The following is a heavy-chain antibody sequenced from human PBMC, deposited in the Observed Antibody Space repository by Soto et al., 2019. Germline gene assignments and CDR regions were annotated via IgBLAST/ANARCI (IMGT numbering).Heavy chain of an antibody. Sequence: HPGGSLRLSCAASGFTFSSYAMSWVRQAPGKGLEWVSAISGSGGSTYYADSVKGRFTISRDNSKNTLYLQMNSLRAEDTAVYYCAKDYGIAVAGPWYFDLWGRGTLVTVSS. J-gene: IGHJ2*01. CDR1: GFTFSSYA. CDR3: AKDYGIAVAGPWYFDL. D-gene: IGHD6-19*01. CDR2: ISGSGGST. V-gene: IGHV3-23*01.